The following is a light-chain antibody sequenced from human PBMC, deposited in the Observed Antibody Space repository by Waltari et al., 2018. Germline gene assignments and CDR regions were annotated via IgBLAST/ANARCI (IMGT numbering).Light chain of an antibody. CDR1: HSVSTS. V-gene: IGKV3-11*01. CDR2: DAS. J-gene: IGKJ5*01. CDR3: QQRSNWPPPIT. Sequence: EIVLTQSQATLSLSQGEPATLSCRASHSVSTSLAWYQQKPGQAPRLLIYDASNRATGSPARFSGSGSGTDFTLTIGSLEPEDFAVYYCQQRSNWPPPITFGQGTRLEIK.